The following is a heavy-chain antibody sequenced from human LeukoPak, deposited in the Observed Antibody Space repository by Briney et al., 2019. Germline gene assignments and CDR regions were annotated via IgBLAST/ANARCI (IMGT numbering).Heavy chain of an antibody. J-gene: IGHJ4*02. D-gene: IGHD6-13*01. CDR2: IYYSGST. CDR3: ARRGYQRGFDY. Sequence: SETLSLTCTVSGGSISSSSYYWGWIRQPPGKGLEWIGSIYYSGSTYYNPSLKSRVTISVDTSKNQFSLKLSSVTAADTAVYYCARRGYQRGFDYWGQGTLVTVS. CDR1: GGSISSSSYY. V-gene: IGHV4-39*01.